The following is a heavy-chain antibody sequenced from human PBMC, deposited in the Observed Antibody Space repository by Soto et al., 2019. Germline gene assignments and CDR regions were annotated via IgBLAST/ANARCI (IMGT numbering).Heavy chain of an antibody. D-gene: IGHD4-17*01. Sequence: GSLRLSCATSGFTFSDYYMSWIRQAPGKGLEWVSYIGTRGNTKYYADSVRGRFTISRDNAKNSLYLQINSLRADDTAVYYCARDGTEYYGEYYDYWGQGIPVTVSS. J-gene: IGHJ4*02. V-gene: IGHV3-11*01. CDR3: ARDGTEYYGEYYDY. CDR2: IGTRGNTK. CDR1: GFTFSDYY.